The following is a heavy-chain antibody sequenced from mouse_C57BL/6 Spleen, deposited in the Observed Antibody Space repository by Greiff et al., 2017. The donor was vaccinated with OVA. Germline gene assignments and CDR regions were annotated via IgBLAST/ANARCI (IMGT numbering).Heavy chain of an antibody. J-gene: IGHJ3*01. CDR3: AKSCANPVESAWFAY. Sequence: QVQLQQSGAELARPGASVKLSCKASGYTFTSYGISWVKQRTGQGLEWIGEIYPRNGNTYYNEKFKGKATLTADKSSSTASMELRSLTSGDSADYSAAKSCANPVESAWFAYWGKGTLVTVSA. V-gene: IGHV1-81*01. D-gene: IGHD6-1*01. CDR2: IYPRNGNT. CDR1: GYTFTSYG.